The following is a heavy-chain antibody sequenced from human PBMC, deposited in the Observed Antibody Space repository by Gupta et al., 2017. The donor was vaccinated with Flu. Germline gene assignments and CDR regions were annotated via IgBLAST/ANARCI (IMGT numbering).Heavy chain of an antibody. J-gene: IGHJ4*02. CDR3: AKDRSGNPAIDY. D-gene: IGHD6-13*01. CDR1: GLTFSDYA. V-gene: IGHV3-23*01. Sequence: EVQLLESGGGLVQPGGSLRLSCSVSGLTFSDYAMNWVRQAPGKGLEWVSSIAASGDRTYYADSVMGRFTISRDNSKNTLYLQMTSLRGDDTALYYCAKDRSGNPAIDYWGQGTLVTVSA. CDR2: IAASGDRT.